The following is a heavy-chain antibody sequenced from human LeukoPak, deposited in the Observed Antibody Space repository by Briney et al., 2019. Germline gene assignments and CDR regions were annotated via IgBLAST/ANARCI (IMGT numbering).Heavy chain of an antibody. CDR3: ARSPERLGQGYLDS. V-gene: IGHV3-30*04. CDR1: GFTFSSYS. Sequence: GRSLRLSCAASGFTFSSYSMHWVRQAPGKGREWLTPISYHGSNTHYTDSVRGRFTISRDNSKNTVFLQMNSLRTEDTAVYFCARSPERLGQGYLDSWGQGTLVTVSS. D-gene: IGHD3/OR15-3a*01. CDR2: ISYHGSNT. J-gene: IGHJ4*02.